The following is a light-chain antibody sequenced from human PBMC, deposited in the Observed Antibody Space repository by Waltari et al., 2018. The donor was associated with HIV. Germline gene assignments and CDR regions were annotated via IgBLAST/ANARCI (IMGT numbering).Light chain of an antibody. J-gene: IGLJ3*02. Sequence: QSALTQHASVSGSPGQSLTISCTGSSSDVGSYNLVSWYQQHPGKAPKLMIYEGINRPSGVSNRFSGSKSGNTASLTISGLQAEDEADYYCCSYAGSSNWVFGGGTKLTVL. CDR1: SSDVGSYNL. CDR2: EGI. V-gene: IGLV2-23*01. CDR3: CSYAGSSNWV.